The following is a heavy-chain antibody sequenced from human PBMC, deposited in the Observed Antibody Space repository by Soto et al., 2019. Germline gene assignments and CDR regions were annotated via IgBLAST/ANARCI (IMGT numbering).Heavy chain of an antibody. CDR3: AKGPVPDYGAYGSCVFQH. D-gene: IGHD4-17*01. Sequence: EVQLLESGGGLVQPGGSLRLSCVASGFAFSSYAMSWVRQAPGKGLEWVSAIMASGGSTYYANSVMGRFTISRDNSKNTLYLQMNSLRAEDTAVFYCAKGPVPDYGAYGSCVFQHWGQCTLVTVSS. CDR1: GFAFSSYA. J-gene: IGHJ1*01. CDR2: IMASGGST. V-gene: IGHV3-23*01.